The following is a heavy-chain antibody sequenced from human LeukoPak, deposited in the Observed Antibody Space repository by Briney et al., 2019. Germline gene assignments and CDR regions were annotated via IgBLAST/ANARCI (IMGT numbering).Heavy chain of an antibody. CDR1: GFTFTSYS. J-gene: IGHJ5*02. CDR3: VRGRGSYGWFDP. D-gene: IGHD3-10*01. Sequence: GGSLRLSCAASGFTFTSYSMNWVRQAPGKGLEWVSTISGGGGSTYYADSVKGRFTISRDDAKNTVDLQMNSLRGEDTAVYYCVRGRGSYGWFDPWGQGTLVTVSS. CDR2: ISGGGGST. V-gene: IGHV3-23*01.